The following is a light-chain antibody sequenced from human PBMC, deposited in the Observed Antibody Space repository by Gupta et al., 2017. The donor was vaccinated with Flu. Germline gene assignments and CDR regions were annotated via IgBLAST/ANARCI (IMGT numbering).Light chain of an antibody. Sequence: SLSPGERATLSCRASQSIRYNYLAWYQQRRGQAPRLLIFGASIRLAGTPDRFSGSGSGTDFTLTISRLEPEDFAVYYCQHYGTLSAGGHPFGPGTKVDI. J-gene: IGKJ3*01. CDR3: QHYGTLSAGGHP. CDR2: GAS. CDR1: QSIRYNY. V-gene: IGKV3-20*01.